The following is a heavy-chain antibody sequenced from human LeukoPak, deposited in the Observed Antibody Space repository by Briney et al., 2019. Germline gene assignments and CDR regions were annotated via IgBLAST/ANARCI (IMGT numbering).Heavy chain of an antibody. CDR2: IYTSGST. J-gene: IGHJ6*03. CDR1: GGSISSYY. Sequence: PSETLSLTCTVSGGSISSYYWSWIRQPAGKGLEWIGRIYTSGSTNYNPSLKSRVTMSVDTSKNQFSLKLSSVTAADTAVYYCARDPYSGEYGDYYYYYMDVWGKGTTVTISS. CDR3: ARDPYSGEYGDYYYYYMDV. V-gene: IGHV4-4*07. D-gene: IGHD1-26*01.